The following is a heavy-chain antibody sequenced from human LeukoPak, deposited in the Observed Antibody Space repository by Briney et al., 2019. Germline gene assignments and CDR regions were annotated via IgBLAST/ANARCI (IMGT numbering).Heavy chain of an antibody. CDR2: IYHSGST. V-gene: IGHV4-38-2*02. CDR3: ARETSLVGYSGGLGFNY. CDR1: GDSISSGYY. J-gene: IGHJ4*02. D-gene: IGHD6-19*01. Sequence: SETLSLTCTVSGDSISSGYYWGWIRQPPGKGLEWIGSIYHSGSTYYNPSLKSRVTISVDTSKNQFSLKVNSVTAADTAVCYCARETSLVGYSGGLGFNYWGQGTLVTVSS.